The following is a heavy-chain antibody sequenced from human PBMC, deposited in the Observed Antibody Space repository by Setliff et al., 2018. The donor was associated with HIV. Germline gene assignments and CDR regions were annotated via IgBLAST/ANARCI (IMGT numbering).Heavy chain of an antibody. CDR1: GGSISSSNYY. CDR2: FYYSGNT. Sequence: SETLSLTCSVSGGSISSSNYYGGWIRQPPGKGLEWIGSFYYSGNTYYSPSLKSRVTISIDTSKNQFSLKLSSVTAADTAVYFCARHASGDSVSPTSYWFDPWGQGTLVTVSS. J-gene: IGHJ5*02. CDR3: ARHASGDSVSPTSYWFDP. V-gene: IGHV4-39*07. D-gene: IGHD4-17*01.